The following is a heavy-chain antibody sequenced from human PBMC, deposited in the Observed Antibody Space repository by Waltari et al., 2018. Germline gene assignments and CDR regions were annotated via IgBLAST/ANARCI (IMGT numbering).Heavy chain of an antibody. CDR2: VYTTGTT. CDR3: ARGYSDDGGEYFQH. V-gene: IGHV4-4*07. CDR1: GVSISDYY. D-gene: IGHD3-16*01. J-gene: IGHJ1*01. Sequence: QVQLQESGPRLVEPWETLSLTCRIPGVSISDYYWSWIRQPAGKGLEFIGRVYTTGTTDYNPSLRSRATVSVDKSKNHFSLSLTSVTAADTAIYYCARGYSDDGGEYFQHWGQGTLVSVSS.